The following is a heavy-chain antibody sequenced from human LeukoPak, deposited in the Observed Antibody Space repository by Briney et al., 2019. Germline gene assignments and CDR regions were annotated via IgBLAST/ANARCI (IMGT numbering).Heavy chain of an antibody. J-gene: IGHJ4*02. D-gene: IGHD5-12*01. V-gene: IGHV4-59*08. CDR1: GGSLSSYY. CDR3: ASQYSGYDLTFDY. Sequence: SETLSLTCTVSGGSLSSYYWSWIRQPPGKGLEWIGYIYYSGSTNYNPSLKSRVTISVDTSKNQFSLKLSSVTAADTAVYYCASQYSGYDLTFDYWGQGTLVTVSS. CDR2: IYYSGST.